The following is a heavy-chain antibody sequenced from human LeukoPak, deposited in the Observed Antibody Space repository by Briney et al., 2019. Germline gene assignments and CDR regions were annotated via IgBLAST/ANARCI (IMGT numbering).Heavy chain of an antibody. J-gene: IGHJ4*02. CDR1: GYAFISYN. V-gene: IGHV1-8*03. D-gene: IGHD6-19*01. CDR3: ARSLYSSGWHSEFDY. Sequence: ASVKVSCKASGYAFISYNINWLRQATGQGLEWMGWVNPRSGDAGYLQKFQDRLTITRDSSIDTAYMDLSGLSSEDTAVYYCARSLYSSGWHSEFDYWGQGTLVTVSS. CDR2: VNPRSGDA.